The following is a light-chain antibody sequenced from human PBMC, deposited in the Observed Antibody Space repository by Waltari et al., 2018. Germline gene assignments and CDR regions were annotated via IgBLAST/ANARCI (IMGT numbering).Light chain of an antibody. V-gene: IGLV2-14*03. J-gene: IGLJ2*01. CDR1: SHDIGHYDY. Sequence: ALTQSASVSGSPGQSITISCSGTSHDIGHYDYVAWYLQHPAPAPKLIIFDVSKRPSGISDRFSASKSGSTASLTISGLQAEDEGEYFCGSYTTNSPFAVVFGGGTKLTVL. CDR3: GSYTTNSPFAVV. CDR2: DVS.